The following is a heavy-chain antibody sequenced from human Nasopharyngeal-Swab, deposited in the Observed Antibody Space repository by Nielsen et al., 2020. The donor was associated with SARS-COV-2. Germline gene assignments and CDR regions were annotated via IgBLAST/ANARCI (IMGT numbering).Heavy chain of an antibody. CDR2: ISSSSSTI. D-gene: IGHD6-13*01. V-gene: IGHV3-48*04. CDR3: ARGYSSPDV. CDR1: RFTFSNYS. J-gene: IGHJ6*04. Sequence: GGSLRLSCAASRFTFSNYSMNWVRQAPGKGLEWVSNISSSSSTIFYADSVKGRFTISRDNAKNSLFLQINSLRAEDTAVYYCARGYSSPDVWGKGTTVTVSS.